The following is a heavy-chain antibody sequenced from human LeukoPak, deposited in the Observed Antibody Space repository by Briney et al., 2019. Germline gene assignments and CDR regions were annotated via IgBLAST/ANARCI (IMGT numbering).Heavy chain of an antibody. Sequence: NSSETLSLTCAVYGGSFSGYYWSWIRQPPGKGLEWIGEINHSGSTNYNPSLKSRVTISVDTSKNQFSLKLSSVTAADTAVYYCARGSSYYFDYWGQGTLVTVSS. J-gene: IGHJ4*02. CDR3: ARGSSYYFDY. V-gene: IGHV4-34*01. CDR1: GGSFSGYY. CDR2: INHSGST.